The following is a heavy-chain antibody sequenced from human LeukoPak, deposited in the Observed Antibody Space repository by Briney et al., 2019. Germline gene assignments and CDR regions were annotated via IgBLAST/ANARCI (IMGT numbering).Heavy chain of an antibody. Sequence: PPGGSLRLSCAASGFDFDDYMMHWVRQVPGKGLEWVSLISWDGGTTNYADSVKGRFTISRDNSKNSLYFLMNDLTAEDTAFYYCARGGYGGVLDYWGQGTLVTVSS. CDR2: ISWDGGTT. CDR3: ARGGYGGVLDY. CDR1: GFDFDDYM. V-gene: IGHV3-43D*04. J-gene: IGHJ4*02. D-gene: IGHD4-23*01.